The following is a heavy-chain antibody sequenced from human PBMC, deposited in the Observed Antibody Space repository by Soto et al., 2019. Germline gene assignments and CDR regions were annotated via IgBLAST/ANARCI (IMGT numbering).Heavy chain of an antibody. D-gene: IGHD3-10*01. CDR2: INPIFGTA. V-gene: IGHV1-69*13. Sequence: SVKVSCKASGYTFTSYYMHWVRQAPGQGLEWMGIINPIFGTANYAQKFQGRVTITADESTSTAYMELSSLRSEDTAVYYCARTPAGLVNFDYWGQGTSVTVSS. J-gene: IGHJ4*02. CDR1: GYTFTSYY. CDR3: ARTPAGLVNFDY.